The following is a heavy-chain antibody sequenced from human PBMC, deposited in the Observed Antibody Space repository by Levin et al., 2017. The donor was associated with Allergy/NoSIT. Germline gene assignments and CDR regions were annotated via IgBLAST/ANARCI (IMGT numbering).Heavy chain of an antibody. V-gene: IGHV3-33*01. CDR1: GFTFSSHG. J-gene: IGHJ6*03. D-gene: IGHD5/OR15-5a*01. CDR2: IWYDGSQK. Sequence: GGSLRLSCAASGFTFSSHGMHWVRQAPGKGLEWVAVIWYDGSQKYYVDSVKGRSTTARDNFKNTLYLQMNTLSAEDTAGYFCARMSAVYIDVWGKGTTVTVSS. CDR3: ARMSAVYIDV.